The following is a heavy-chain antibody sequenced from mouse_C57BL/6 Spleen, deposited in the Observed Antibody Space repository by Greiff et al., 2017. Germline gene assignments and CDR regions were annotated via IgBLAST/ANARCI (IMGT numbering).Heavy chain of an antibody. V-gene: IGHV1-59*01. CDR1: GYTFTSYW. CDR3: WYNYGSSPFFDV. CDR2: IDPSDSYT. D-gene: IGHD1-1*01. J-gene: IGHJ1*03. Sequence: QVQLQQPGAELVRPGTSVKLSCKASGYTFTSYWMHWVKQRPGQGLEWIGVIDPSDSYTNYNQKFKGKATLNVDTSSSTAYMQHSSRTSDDSAVYYCWYNYGSSPFFDVWGTGTTVTVSS.